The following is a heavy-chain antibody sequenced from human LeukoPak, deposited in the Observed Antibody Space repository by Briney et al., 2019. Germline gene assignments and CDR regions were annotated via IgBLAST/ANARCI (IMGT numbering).Heavy chain of an antibody. CDR2: IYSGGST. J-gene: IGHJ4*02. D-gene: IGHD2-21*01. CDR3: ARGALLYYFDY. Sequence: GGSLRLSCAASGFTVSSNYMSWVRQAPGKGLEWASVIYSGGSTYYADSVKGRFTISRDNSKNTLYLQMNSLRAEDTAVYYCARGALLYYFDYWGQGTLVTVSP. V-gene: IGHV3-53*01. CDR1: GFTVSSNY.